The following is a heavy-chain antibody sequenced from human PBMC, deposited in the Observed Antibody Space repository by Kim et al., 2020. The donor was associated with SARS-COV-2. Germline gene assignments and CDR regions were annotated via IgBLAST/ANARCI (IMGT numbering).Heavy chain of an antibody. CDR3: ARLAARKNWFDP. V-gene: IGHV4-39*01. D-gene: IGHD6-13*01. Sequence: SETLSLTCTVSGGSISSSSYYWGWIRQPPGKGLEWIGSIYYSGSTYYNPSLKSRVTISVDTSKNQFSLKLSSVTAADTAVYYCARLAARKNWFDPWGQGTLVTVSS. J-gene: IGHJ5*02. CDR2: IYYSGST. CDR1: GGSISSSSYY.